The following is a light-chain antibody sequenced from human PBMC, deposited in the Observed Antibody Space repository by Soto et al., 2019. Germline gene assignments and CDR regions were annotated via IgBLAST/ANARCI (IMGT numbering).Light chain of an antibody. J-gene: IGLJ1*01. CDR3: CSYAGSTTNV. Sequence: QSALPQPASVSGSPGQSITISCTGTSSDVGSYNLVSWYQQHPGKAPQLMIYEGSKRPSGVWNRFSGSKSGNPASLTISGLEDEYEDDCYCCSYAGSTTNVFGTGTKLTVL. V-gene: IGLV2-23*01. CDR1: SSDVGSYNL. CDR2: EGS.